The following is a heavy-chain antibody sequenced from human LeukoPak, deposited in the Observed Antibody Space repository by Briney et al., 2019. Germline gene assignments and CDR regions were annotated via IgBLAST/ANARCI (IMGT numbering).Heavy chain of an antibody. CDR2: INHSGST. D-gene: IGHD3-10*01. V-gene: IGHV4-34*01. CDR3: ARGPKRITMVRGVMGGIDY. CDR1: GGSFSGYY. J-gene: IGHJ4*02. Sequence: SETLSPTCAVYGGSFSGYYWSWIRQPPGKGLEWIGEINHSGSTNYNPSLKSRVTISVDTSKHQFSLKLSSVTAADTAVYYCARGPKRITMVRGVMGGIDYWGQGTLVTVSS.